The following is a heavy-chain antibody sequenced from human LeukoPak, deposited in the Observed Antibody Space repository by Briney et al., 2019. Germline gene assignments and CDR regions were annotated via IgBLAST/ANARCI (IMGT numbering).Heavy chain of an antibody. CDR2: IYYSGNT. CDR1: GGSISSYY. Sequence: SETLSLTCTVSGGSISSYYWSWIRQPPGKGREWIGYIYYSGNTNYNPSLKSRVTISVDTSKNQFSLKLSSVTAADTAVYYCARGVSSGSNYWGQGALVTVSS. CDR3: ARGVSSGSNY. D-gene: IGHD3-10*01. V-gene: IGHV4-59*08. J-gene: IGHJ4*02.